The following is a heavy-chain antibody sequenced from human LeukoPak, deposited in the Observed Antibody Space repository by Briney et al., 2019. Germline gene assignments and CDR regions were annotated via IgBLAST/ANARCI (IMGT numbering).Heavy chain of an antibody. Sequence: PSETLSLTCAVSGAPFSGYFWSWIRQSSGKGLEWIGEIHNIGTTNYNPSLNSRVTISQDTSKNQFYLNLSSVTAADTAVYYCARRYYYNLGSFPFDFWGQGTLVTVSS. CDR3: ARRYYYNLGSFPFDF. V-gene: IGHV4-34*01. D-gene: IGHD3-10*01. CDR1: GAPFSGYF. J-gene: IGHJ4*02. CDR2: IHNIGTT.